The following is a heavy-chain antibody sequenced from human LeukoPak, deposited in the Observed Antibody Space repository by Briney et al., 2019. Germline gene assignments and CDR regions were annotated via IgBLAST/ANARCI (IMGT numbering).Heavy chain of an antibody. CDR3: ERVGIWSGVN. CDR1: GFTVSSNY. Sequence: GGSLRLSCAASGFTVSSNYMGWGRQAPGKGLEWVSVIYSGGNTYHADSVRGRFTISRDNSQNTVHLQMNSLRAEDTAVYYCERVGIWSGVNCGEGTLVIVSS. J-gene: IGHJ4*02. D-gene: IGHD1-14*01. V-gene: IGHV3-53*05. CDR2: IYSGGNT.